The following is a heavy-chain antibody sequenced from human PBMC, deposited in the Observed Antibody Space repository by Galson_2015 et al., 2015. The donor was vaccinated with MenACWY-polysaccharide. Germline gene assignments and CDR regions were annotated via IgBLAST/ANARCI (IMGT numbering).Heavy chain of an antibody. J-gene: IGHJ4*02. CDR3: ARVSVRFGGARTSVIDY. Sequence: SLRLSCAASGFIFSSYWMSWVRQAPGKGLEWVANIKEGGSEKYYVDSVKGRFTISRDNAKNSLYLQMNSLRAEDTAVYYCARVSVRFGGARTSVIDYWGQGTLVTVSS. V-gene: IGHV3-7*03. CDR1: GFIFSSYW. CDR2: IKEGGSEK. D-gene: IGHD3-16*01.